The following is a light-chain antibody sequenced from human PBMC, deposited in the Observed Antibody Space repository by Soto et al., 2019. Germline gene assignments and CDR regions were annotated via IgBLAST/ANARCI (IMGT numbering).Light chain of an antibody. CDR3: TSWTTSTTML. CDR2: DVN. J-gene: IGLJ2*01. CDR1: RSDIGAYNF. V-gene: IGLV2-14*03. Sequence: QSALTQPASVSGSPGQSITISCTGTRSDIGAYNFVSWYQQHPGEVPKLLLYDVNVRPSGVSNRFSGSKSGNTASLTISGLQAEDEADYYCTSWTTSTTMLCGGGTKLTVL.